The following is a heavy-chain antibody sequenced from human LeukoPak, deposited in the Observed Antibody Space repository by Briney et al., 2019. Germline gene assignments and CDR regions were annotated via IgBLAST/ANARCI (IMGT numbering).Heavy chain of an antibody. J-gene: IGHJ3*02. CDR2: IYYNGGT. CDR3: ASDLGYCSGGSCWSI. Sequence: PSETLSPTCTVSGGSTTSTSYYWSWIRQHPGKGLEWIGYIYYNGGTYYNPSLKSRLTISSETSKNQFSLKLSSVTAADTAVYYCASDLGYCSGGSCWSIWGQGTMVTVS. V-gene: IGHV4-31*03. D-gene: IGHD2-15*01. CDR1: GGSTTSTSYY.